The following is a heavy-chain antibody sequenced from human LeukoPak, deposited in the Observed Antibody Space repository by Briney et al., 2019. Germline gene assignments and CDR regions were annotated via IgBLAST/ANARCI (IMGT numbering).Heavy chain of an antibody. CDR2: INPSGGST. Sequence: ASVKVSCKASGYTSTSYYMHWVRQAPGQGLEWMGIINPSGGSTSYAQKFQGRVPMTRDTSTSTVYMELSSLRSEDTAVYYCARGLEQQLVIGGTTRYYFDYWGQGTLVTVSS. CDR1: GYTSTSYY. D-gene: IGHD6-13*01. CDR3: ARGLEQQLVIGGTTRYYFDY. J-gene: IGHJ4*02. V-gene: IGHV1-46*01.